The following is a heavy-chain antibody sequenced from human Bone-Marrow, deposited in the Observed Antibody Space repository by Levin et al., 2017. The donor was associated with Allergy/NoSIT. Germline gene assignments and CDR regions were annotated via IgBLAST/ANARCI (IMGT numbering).Heavy chain of an antibody. Sequence: SCAASGFTFSNAWMNWVRQAPGKGLEWVGRIKSKTDGGTTDYAAPVKGRFTISRDDSKNTLYLQMNSLKTEDTAVYYCTTKGDGYNYGSAFDIWGQGTMVTVSS. CDR1: GFTFSNAW. CDR2: IKSKTDGGTT. J-gene: IGHJ3*02. V-gene: IGHV3-15*07. D-gene: IGHD5-24*01. CDR3: TTKGDGYNYGSAFDI.